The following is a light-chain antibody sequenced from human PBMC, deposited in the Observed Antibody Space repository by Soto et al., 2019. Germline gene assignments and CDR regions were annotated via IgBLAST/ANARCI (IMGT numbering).Light chain of an antibody. CDR3: LQYNNYPFT. CDR2: GAS. V-gene: IGKV3-15*01. CDR1: QSISSN. J-gene: IGKJ3*01. Sequence: EIVMTQSPATLSVSPGERATLSCRASQSISSNLAWYQQKPGQAPRLLIYGASTRATDIPARFSGSGSGTDFTLTISRLQSADFALYYCLQYNNYPFTFGTGTKVDIK.